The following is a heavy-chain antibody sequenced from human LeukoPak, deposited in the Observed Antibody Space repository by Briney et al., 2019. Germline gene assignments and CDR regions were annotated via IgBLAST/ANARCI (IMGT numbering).Heavy chain of an antibody. D-gene: IGHD3-22*01. CDR3: ARGLDSSGYRNAFDI. V-gene: IGHV4-34*01. J-gene: IGHJ3*02. CDR2: INRSGST. Sequence: SETLSLTCAVYGGSFSGYYWSWIRQPPGKGLEWIGEINRSGSTNYNPSLKSRVTISVDTSKNQFSLKLSSVTAADTAVYYCARGLDSSGYRNAFDIWGQGTMVTVSS. CDR1: GGSFSGYY.